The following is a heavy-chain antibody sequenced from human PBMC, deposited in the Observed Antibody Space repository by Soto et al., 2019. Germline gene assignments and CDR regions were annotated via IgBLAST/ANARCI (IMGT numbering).Heavy chain of an antibody. J-gene: IGHJ4*02. Sequence: EVPLLESGGGLVQPGGSLRLSCAASGFTFSSYAMSWVRQAPGKGLEWVSAISGSGGSTYYADSVKGRFTISRDNSKNTLYLQMNSLRAEATAVYYCAKDARIAVAGISQYWGQGTLVTVSS. CDR1: GFTFSSYA. D-gene: IGHD6-19*01. CDR2: ISGSGGST. V-gene: IGHV3-23*01. CDR3: AKDARIAVAGISQY.